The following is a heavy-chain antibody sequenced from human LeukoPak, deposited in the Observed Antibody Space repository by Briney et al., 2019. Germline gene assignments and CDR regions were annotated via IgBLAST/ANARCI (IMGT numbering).Heavy chain of an antibody. Sequence: GGSLRLSCSASGFTFSSNAMHWVRQAPGKGLEYVSAISRNGGSTYYADSVKDRFTISRDNSKNTLYLQMNSLRAEDTAVYYCVKEIGDGYNKYHFDYWGQGTLVTVSS. V-gene: IGHV3-64D*06. CDR3: VKEIGDGYNKYHFDY. D-gene: IGHD5-24*01. J-gene: IGHJ4*02. CDR2: ISRNGGST. CDR1: GFTFSSNA.